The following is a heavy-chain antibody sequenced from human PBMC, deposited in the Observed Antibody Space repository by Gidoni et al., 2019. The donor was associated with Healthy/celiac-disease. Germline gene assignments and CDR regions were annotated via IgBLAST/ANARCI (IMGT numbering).Heavy chain of an antibody. V-gene: IGHV4-61*02. D-gene: IGHD6-6*01. CDR3: ARDCIAARPPAPGDNWFDP. CDR2: IYTSGST. CDR1: GGSISSGSYY. Sequence: SGGSISSGSYYWSWIRQPAGKGLEWLGRIYTSGSTNYNPSLKSRVTISVDTSKNQFSLKLSSVTAADTAVYYCARDCIAARPPAPGDNWFDPWGQGTLVTVSS. J-gene: IGHJ5*02.